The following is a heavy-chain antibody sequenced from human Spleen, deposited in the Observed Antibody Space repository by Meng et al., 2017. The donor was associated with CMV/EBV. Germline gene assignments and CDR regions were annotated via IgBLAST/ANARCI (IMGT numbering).Heavy chain of an antibody. CDR2: ISYDGSNK. Sequence: GESLKISCAASGFTFSSYAMHWVRQAPGKGLEWVAVISYDGSNKYYADSVKGRFTISRDNAKNSLYLQMNSLRAEDTAVYYCARDRSRGLELGYWGQGTLVTVSS. J-gene: IGHJ4*02. CDR1: GFTFSSYA. V-gene: IGHV3-30-3*01. D-gene: IGHD1-7*01. CDR3: ARDRSRGLELGY.